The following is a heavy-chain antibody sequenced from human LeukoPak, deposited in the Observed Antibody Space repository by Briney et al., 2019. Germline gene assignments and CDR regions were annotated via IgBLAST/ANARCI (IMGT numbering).Heavy chain of an antibody. Sequence: GGSLRLSCAASGFTFSSYSMNWVRQAPGKGLEWVSSISSSSSYIYYADSVKGRFTISRDNAKNSLYLQLDSLRGDDTALYYCARDRRGALDYWGQGTLVTVSS. J-gene: IGHJ4*02. CDR2: ISSSSSYI. CDR1: GFTFSSYS. V-gene: IGHV3-21*01. D-gene: IGHD1-26*01. CDR3: ARDRRGALDY.